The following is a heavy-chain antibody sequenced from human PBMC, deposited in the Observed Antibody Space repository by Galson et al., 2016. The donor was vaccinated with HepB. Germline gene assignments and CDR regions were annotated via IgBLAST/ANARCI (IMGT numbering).Heavy chain of an antibody. CDR1: GFTLSSYA. Sequence: SLRLSCAASGFTLSSYAMSWVRQAPGKGLQWVTSISGTGGTTYYVDSVKGRFTISRDSTKNSLYLQMNSLRPEDTAIYYCVKVGSAIAVTGYFDNWAREPWSPSPQ. J-gene: IGHJ4*02. D-gene: IGHD6-19*01. CDR3: VKVGSAIAVTGYFDN. V-gene: IGHV3-23*01. CDR2: ISGTGGTT.